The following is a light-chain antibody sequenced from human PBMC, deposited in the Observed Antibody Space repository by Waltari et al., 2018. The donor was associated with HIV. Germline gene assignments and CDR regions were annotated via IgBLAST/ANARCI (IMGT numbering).Light chain of an antibody. CDR2: DDS. Sequence: SYVLTQPPSVSVAPGETANIPCGGDNIGNKNVNWYQQKPGQAPALVVFDDSARPSGIPDRFSGSKSDNAATLTISRVEAGDEADYYCQVWDSRSDHVVFGGGTKLTAL. V-gene: IGLV3-21*02. CDR3: QVWDSRSDHVV. J-gene: IGLJ3*02. CDR1: NIGNKN.